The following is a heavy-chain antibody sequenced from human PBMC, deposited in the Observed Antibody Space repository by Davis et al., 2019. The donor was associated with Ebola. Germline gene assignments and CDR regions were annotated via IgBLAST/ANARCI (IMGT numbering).Heavy chain of an antibody. CDR3: ARDLYSSSWFGY. J-gene: IGHJ4*02. D-gene: IGHD6-13*01. V-gene: IGHV1-18*01. CDR1: GYIFTSYG. CDR2: ISAYNGNT. Sequence: ASVKVSCKASGYIFTSYGISWVRQAPGQGLEWMGWISAYNGNTNYAQKLQGRVTMTTDTSTSTAYMELRSLRSDDTAGYYCARDLYSSSWFGYWGQGTLVTVSS.